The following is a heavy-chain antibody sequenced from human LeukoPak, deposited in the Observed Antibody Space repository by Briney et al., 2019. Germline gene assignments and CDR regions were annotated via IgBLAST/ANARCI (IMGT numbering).Heavy chain of an antibody. D-gene: IGHD3-10*01. CDR2: IKQDGSEK. CDR1: GFTFSSYG. CDR3: ARGRGGLLWFGEFNS. Sequence: PGGTLRLSCAASGFTFSSYGMSWVRQAPGKRLEWVANIKQDGSEKYYVDSVKGRFTISRDNANNSLYLQMNSLRAEDTAVYYCARGRGGLLWFGEFNSWGQGTLVTVSS. J-gene: IGHJ4*02. V-gene: IGHV3-7*01.